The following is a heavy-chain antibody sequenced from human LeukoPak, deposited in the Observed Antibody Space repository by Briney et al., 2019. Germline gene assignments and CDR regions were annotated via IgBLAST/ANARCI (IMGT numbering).Heavy chain of an antibody. CDR3: ARVLGHYDFWTGASDSYYYMDV. D-gene: IGHD3-3*01. Sequence: SETLSLTCTVSGYSISSGYCWAWIRQPPGKGMEWIGTIYHTGSTYYNPSLKSRVIISVDTSKKQFSLKLSSVTAADTAVYYCARVLGHYDFWTGASDSYYYMDVWGKGTTVIVSS. V-gene: IGHV4-38-2*02. J-gene: IGHJ6*03. CDR2: IYHTGST. CDR1: GYSISSGYC.